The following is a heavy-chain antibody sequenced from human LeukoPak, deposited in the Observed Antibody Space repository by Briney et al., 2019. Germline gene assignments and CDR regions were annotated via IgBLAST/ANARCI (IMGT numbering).Heavy chain of an antibody. D-gene: IGHD5-18*01. J-gene: IGHJ6*03. CDR1: GGSISAYY. CDR3: AREGRYRYGYNEYHSYMDI. V-gene: IGHV4-59*01. Sequence: SETLSLTCTVSGGSISAYYWSWIRQSPGKGLEWIGYINYSGSTIYNPSLQSRVTISVDTSKNQFSLKLSSVTAAETAVYHCAREGRYRYGYNEYHSYMDIWGKGTTVTVSS. CDR2: INYSGST.